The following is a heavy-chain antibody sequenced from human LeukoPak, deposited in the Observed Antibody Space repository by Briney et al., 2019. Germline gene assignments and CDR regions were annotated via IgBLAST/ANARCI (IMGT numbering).Heavy chain of an antibody. CDR3: AASELLLRRYYYYYMDV. CDR1: GGTFSSYA. D-gene: IGHD2-15*01. J-gene: IGHJ6*03. V-gene: IGHV1-69*06. CDR2: IIPIFGTA. Sequence: SVKVSCKASGGTFSSYAISWVRQAPGQGLEWMGGIIPIFGTANYAQKFQGRVTITADKSTSTAYMELSSLRSEDTAVYYCAASELLLRRYYYYYMDVWGKGTTVTVSS.